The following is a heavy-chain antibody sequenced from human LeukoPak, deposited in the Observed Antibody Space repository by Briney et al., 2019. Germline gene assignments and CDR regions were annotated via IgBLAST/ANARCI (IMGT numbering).Heavy chain of an antibody. J-gene: IGHJ4*02. D-gene: IGHD4-17*01. CDR3: ARQPNYGDYVDS. Sequence: PGGSLRLSCAASGXTFSRFAMSWVRQAPGKGLEWVSGISGSGGSTFYADSVKGRFTISRDNSKDSLYLQMNSLRAEDTAVFYCARQPNYGDYVDSWGQGTLVTVSS. CDR2: ISGSGGST. CDR1: GXTFSRFA. V-gene: IGHV3-23*01.